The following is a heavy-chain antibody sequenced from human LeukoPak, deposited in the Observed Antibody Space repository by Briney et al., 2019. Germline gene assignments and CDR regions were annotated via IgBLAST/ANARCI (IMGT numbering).Heavy chain of an antibody. CDR2: ISSSSSYI. CDR1: GFTSSSYS. CDR3: AWLFYGGNSKDAFDI. Sequence: GGSLRLSCAASGFTSSSYSMNWVRQAPGKGLEWVSSISSSSSYIYYADSVKGRFTISRDNAKNSLYLQMNSLRAEDTAVYYCAWLFYGGNSKDAFDIWGQGTMVTVSS. J-gene: IGHJ3*02. V-gene: IGHV3-21*01. D-gene: IGHD4-23*01.